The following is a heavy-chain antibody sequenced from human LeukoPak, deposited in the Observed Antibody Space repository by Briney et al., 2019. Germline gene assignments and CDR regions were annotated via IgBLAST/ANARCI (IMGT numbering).Heavy chain of an antibody. D-gene: IGHD6-13*01. CDR3: ASVRYSSSWYDYYFDY. Sequence: GESLKISCRGSGYSFTSYWIGWVRQMPGKGLEWMGIIYPGDSDTRYSPSFQGQVTISADKSISTAYLQWSSLKASDTAMYYCASVRYSSSWYDYYFDYWGQGTLVTVSS. J-gene: IGHJ4*02. V-gene: IGHV5-51*01. CDR1: GYSFTSYW. CDR2: IYPGDSDT.